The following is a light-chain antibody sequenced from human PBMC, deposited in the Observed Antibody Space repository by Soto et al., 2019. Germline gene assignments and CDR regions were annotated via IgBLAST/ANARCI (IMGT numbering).Light chain of an antibody. J-gene: IGKJ5*01. CDR3: QQYGTSPIT. CDR1: QTVSSY. CDR2: GAS. Sequence: EKVLTQSPGTLSLSSGGKATLSCRASQTVSSYLTWYQQRPGQAPRLLISGASRRATGIPDRFSGSGSGTDFTLTISRLEPEDFALYYCQQYGTSPITFGQGTRLEIK. V-gene: IGKV3-20*01.